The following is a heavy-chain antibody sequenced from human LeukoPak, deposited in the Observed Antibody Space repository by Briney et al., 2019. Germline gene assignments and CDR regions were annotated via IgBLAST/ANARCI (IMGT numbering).Heavy chain of an antibody. V-gene: IGHV3-53*01. CDR1: GFTVSSNY. D-gene: IGHD6-19*01. CDR2: MYSGGST. J-gene: IGHJ6*02. Sequence: GGSLRLSCAASGFTVSSNYMSWVRQAPGKGLEWVSVMYSGGSTYYADSVKGRFTISRDNSKNPLYLQMNSLSAEDTAVYYCAVPVAANYSYGMDLWGQGTTDTVSS. CDR3: AVPVAANYSYGMDL.